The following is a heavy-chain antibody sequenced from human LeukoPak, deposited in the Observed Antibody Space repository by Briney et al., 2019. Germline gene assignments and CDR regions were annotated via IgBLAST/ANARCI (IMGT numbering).Heavy chain of an antibody. CDR2: INAGNGNT. J-gene: IGHJ6*03. D-gene: IGHD5-18*01. Sequence: ASVKVSCKASGYTFTSYAMHWVRQAPGQRLEWMGWINAGNGNTKYSREFQGRVTITRDTSASTAYMELSSLRSEDTAVYYCAGLDTAMVKAYYYYYMDVWGKGTTVTVSS. CDR3: AGLDTAMVKAYYYYYMDV. CDR1: GYTFTSYA. V-gene: IGHV1-3*03.